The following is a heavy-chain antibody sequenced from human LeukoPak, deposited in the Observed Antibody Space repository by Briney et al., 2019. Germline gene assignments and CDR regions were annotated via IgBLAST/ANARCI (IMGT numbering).Heavy chain of an antibody. D-gene: IGHD6-13*01. CDR3: ASTIAAAGTNY. Sequence: ASVKVSFKASGGTFSSYAISWVRQAPGQGLEWMGRIIPILGIANYAQKFQGRVTITADKSTSTAYMELSSLRSEDTAVYYCASTIAAAGTNYWGQGTLVTVSS. J-gene: IGHJ4*02. CDR1: GGTFSSYA. V-gene: IGHV1-69*04. CDR2: IIPILGIA.